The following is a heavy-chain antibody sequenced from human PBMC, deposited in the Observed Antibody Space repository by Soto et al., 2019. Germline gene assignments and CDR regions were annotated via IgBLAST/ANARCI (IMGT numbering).Heavy chain of an antibody. CDR1: VFTFSSYS. V-gene: IGHV3-21*01. Sequence: WGSLRISCASSVFTFSSYSMNWVRQAPGKGLEWVSSISSSSSYIYYADSVKGRFTISRDNAKNSLYLQMNSLRAEDTAVYYCARGLSLFDYWGQGTMVTVSS. CDR3: ARGLSLFDY. CDR2: ISSSSSYI. J-gene: IGHJ4*02.